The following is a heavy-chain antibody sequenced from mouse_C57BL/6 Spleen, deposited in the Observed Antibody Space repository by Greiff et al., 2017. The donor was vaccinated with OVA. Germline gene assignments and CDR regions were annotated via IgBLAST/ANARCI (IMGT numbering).Heavy chain of an antibody. CDR3: ARGNYGSSYWYFDV. CDR2: IWSGGST. Sequence: VKLVESGPGLVQPSQSLSITCTVSGFSLTSYGVHWVRQSPGKGLEWLGVIWSGGSTDYNAAFISRLSISKDNSKSQVFFKMNSLQADDTAIYYCARGNYGSSYWYFDVWGTGTTVTVSS. D-gene: IGHD1-1*01. V-gene: IGHV2-2*01. J-gene: IGHJ1*03. CDR1: GFSLTSYG.